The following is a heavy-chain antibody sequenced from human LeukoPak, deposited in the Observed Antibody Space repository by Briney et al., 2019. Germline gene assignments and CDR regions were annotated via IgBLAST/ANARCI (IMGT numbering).Heavy chain of an antibody. CDR1: GYSFPSYF. Sequence: ASVKVSCKASGYSFPSYFMHWVRQAPGQGLEWMGIINPTGGSTTYAQKFQGRVTMTRDTSTSTVYMELSSLRSDDTAVYYCARTAARRFDYWGQGTLVTVSS. V-gene: IGHV1-46*01. D-gene: IGHD6-6*01. CDR2: INPTGGST. CDR3: ARTAARRFDY. J-gene: IGHJ4*02.